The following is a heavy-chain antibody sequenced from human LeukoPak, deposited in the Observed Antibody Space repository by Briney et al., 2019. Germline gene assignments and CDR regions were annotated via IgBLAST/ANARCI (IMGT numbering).Heavy chain of an antibody. J-gene: IGHJ3*01. D-gene: IGHD2-21*02. Sequence: TGESLKISCKASGYSFTDYWIGWVRQMPGKGLEWMGIVYPGNSDTAYSPSFQGQVTISVDKSITPAYLQWSSLKASDTAMYCCASPQAAYCGGDCYSPWGQGTKVTVSS. CDR3: ASPQAAYCGGDCYSP. CDR2: VYPGNSDT. V-gene: IGHV5-51*01. CDR1: GYSFTDYW.